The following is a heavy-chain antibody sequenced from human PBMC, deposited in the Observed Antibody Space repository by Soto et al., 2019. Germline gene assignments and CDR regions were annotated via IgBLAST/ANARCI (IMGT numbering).Heavy chain of an antibody. D-gene: IGHD6-13*01. CDR2: ISYDGSNK. Sequence: GGSLRLSCAASGFTFSSYAMHWVRQAPGKGLEWVAVISYDGSNKYYADSVKGRFTISRDNSKNTLYLQMNSLRAEDTAVYYCARYRARGSSSWLYYYYYGMDVWGQGTTVTVSS. CDR3: ARYRARGSSSWLYYYYYGMDV. CDR1: GFTFSSYA. J-gene: IGHJ6*02. V-gene: IGHV3-30-3*01.